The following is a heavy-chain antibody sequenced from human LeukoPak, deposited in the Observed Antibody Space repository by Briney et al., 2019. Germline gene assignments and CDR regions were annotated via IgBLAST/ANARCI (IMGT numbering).Heavy chain of an antibody. CDR2: IYSGGST. CDR1: GLTVSSNY. J-gene: IGHJ4*02. Sequence: QPGGSLRLSCAASGLTVSSNYMSWVRQAPGKGLEWVSVIYSGGSTYYADSVKGRFTISRDNSKNTLYLQMNSLRAEDTAVYYCARGTTGTTVAYGYSLDSWGQGTLVTVSS. V-gene: IGHV3-53*01. D-gene: IGHD1-7*01. CDR3: ARGTTGTTVAYGYSLDS.